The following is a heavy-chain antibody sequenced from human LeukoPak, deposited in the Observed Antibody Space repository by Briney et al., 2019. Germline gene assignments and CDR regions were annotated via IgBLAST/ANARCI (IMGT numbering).Heavy chain of an antibody. CDR3: ARDPPLMATIWYRLDY. Sequence: PGRSLRLSCAASGFTFSSYAMHWVRQAPGKGLEWVAVISYDGSNKYYADSVKGRFTISRDNSKNTLYLQMNSLRAEDTAMYYCARDPPLMATIWYRLDYWGQGTLVTVSS. V-gene: IGHV3-30-3*01. CDR1: GFTFSSYA. J-gene: IGHJ4*02. D-gene: IGHD5-24*01. CDR2: ISYDGSNK.